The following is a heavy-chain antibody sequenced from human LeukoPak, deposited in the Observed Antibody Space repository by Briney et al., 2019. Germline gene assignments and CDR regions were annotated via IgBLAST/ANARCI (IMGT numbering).Heavy chain of an antibody. CDR3: AREREYCYMDV. CDR2: VSHSGDT. Sequence: PSESLSLTCTVSNDPISSDYFWAWIRQAPGKGLDYLGSVSHSGDTFYNPSLKTRVSISVDTSKNLFSLKLTSVTAADTAIYYCAREREYCYMDVWGKGTAV. J-gene: IGHJ6*03. V-gene: IGHV4-38-2*02. CDR1: NDPISSDYF.